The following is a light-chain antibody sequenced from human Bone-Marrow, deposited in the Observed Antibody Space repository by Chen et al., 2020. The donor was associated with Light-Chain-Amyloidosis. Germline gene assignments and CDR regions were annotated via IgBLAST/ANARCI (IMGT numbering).Light chain of an antibody. CDR1: SSDVGGDNH. J-gene: IGLJ1*01. Sequence: QAALTQPASVSGSPGQSITISCTGTSSDVGGDNHVSWYPQHPDKAPKLMIYEVTNRPSWVPDRFSGSKSDNAASLTISGLHTEDEADYFCSSYTITNTLVFGSGTRVTVL. CDR2: EVT. CDR3: SSYTITNTLV. V-gene: IGLV2-14*01.